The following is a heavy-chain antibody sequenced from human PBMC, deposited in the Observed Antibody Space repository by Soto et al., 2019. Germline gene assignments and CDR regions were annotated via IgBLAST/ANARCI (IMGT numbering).Heavy chain of an antibody. CDR2: SSYNGGT. CDR1: ADSSTISDSY. CDR3: ARHRIEVVWRGFDY. D-gene: IGHD1-1*01. Sequence: PSETRSLTCTVSADSSTISDSYWGWLRQPPGKGLQWIGSSSYNGGTFYNPSLKGRVAISVDPSKKHSSLQVTSVSAADTAVYYCARHRIEVVWRGFDYWGQGSPVTVSS. V-gene: IGHV4-39*01. J-gene: IGHJ4*02.